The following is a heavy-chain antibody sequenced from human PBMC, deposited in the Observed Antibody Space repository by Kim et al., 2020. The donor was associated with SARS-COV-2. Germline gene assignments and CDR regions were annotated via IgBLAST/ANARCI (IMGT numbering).Heavy chain of an antibody. Sequence: GESLKISCRAFGYRFTSYWIGWVRQKPGKGLEWVGIVNPTDSDVKYNSAFRGQVTISADQSISTAFLQWSSLQASDTATYSCVRPGIAAGDYFFDHWGQGTLLTVSS. CDR1: GYRFTSYW. D-gene: IGHD6-13*01. CDR2: VNPTDSDV. J-gene: IGHJ4*02. CDR3: VRPGIAAGDYFFDH. V-gene: IGHV5-51*01.